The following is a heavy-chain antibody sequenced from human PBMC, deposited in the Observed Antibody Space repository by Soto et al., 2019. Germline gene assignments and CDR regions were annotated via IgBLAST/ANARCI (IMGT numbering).Heavy chain of an antibody. CDR1: GFTFSNYW. Sequence: EVQLAESGGGLVQPGGSLRLSCAATGFTFSNYWMHWVRQAPGRGLVWVSRINPDGSSTNYADSVKGRFTMSRDNAKNMVYLEMNRLRAEDTAVYYCARDNWNSYWGQGILVTVSS. J-gene: IGHJ4*02. CDR2: INPDGSST. CDR3: ARDNWNSY. D-gene: IGHD1-7*01. V-gene: IGHV3-74*01.